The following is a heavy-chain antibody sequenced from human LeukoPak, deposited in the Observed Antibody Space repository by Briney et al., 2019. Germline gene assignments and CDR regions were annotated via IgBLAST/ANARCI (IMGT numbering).Heavy chain of an antibody. CDR3: ARVSISLFGVVTAHFDS. V-gene: IGHV4-34*01. CDR2: INLSGST. CDR1: GGSFSGSY. Sequence: PSETLSLTCGVSGGSFSGSYWGWIRQPPGKGLEWIGEINLSGSTNYNSSLTSRVTISLDTSKNQFSLNLRSVATADTAVYYCARVSISLFGVVTAHFDSWGQGTLVAVSS. D-gene: IGHD3-3*01. J-gene: IGHJ4*02.